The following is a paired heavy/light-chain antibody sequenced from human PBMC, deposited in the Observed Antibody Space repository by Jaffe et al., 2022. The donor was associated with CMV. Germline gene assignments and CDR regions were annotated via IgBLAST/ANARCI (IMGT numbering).Heavy chain of an antibody. CDR2: INAGNGDT. V-gene: IGHV1-3*01. Sequence: QVQLVQSGAEVKKPGVSVRISCKASGYTFSSYSIHWVRQAPGQGLEWMGRINAGNGDTEYSQNFQGRVTITRDTSANTVYLDLTSLRSEDTAVYYCARAQYSYDFFRSPAPRYYYRHHMDIWGKGTTVTVSS. J-gene: IGHJ6*03. D-gene: IGHD3-22*01. CDR3: ARAQYSYDFFRSPAPRYYYRHHMDI. CDR1: GYTFSSYS.
Light chain of an antibody. J-gene: IGLJ1*01. CDR2: DVS. CDR1: SSDIGGYDF. CDR3: SSYRATDKYV. Sequence: QSALTQPASVSGSPGQSITISCTGTSSDIGGYDFVSWYQQYPGQAPKVVIYDVSNRPSGVSNRFSGSKSGNTASLTISGLQAEDAAAYYCSSYRATDKYVFGTGTTVTVL. V-gene: IGLV2-14*03.